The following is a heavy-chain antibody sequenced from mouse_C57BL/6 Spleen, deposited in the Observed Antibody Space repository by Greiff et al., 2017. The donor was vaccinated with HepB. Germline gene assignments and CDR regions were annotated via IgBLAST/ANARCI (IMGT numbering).Heavy chain of an antibody. D-gene: IGHD1-1*01. J-gene: IGHJ3*01. CDR3: ARPYYGSSYAWFAY. CDR1: GYTFTSYW. Sequence: QVQLQQPGAELVKPGASVKLSCKASGYTFTSYWMHWVKQRPGRGLEWIGRIDPNSGGTKYNEKFKSKATLTVDKPSNTAYIQLNSLTSEDSAVYYCARPYYGSSYAWFAYWGQGTLVTVSA. CDR2: IDPNSGGT. V-gene: IGHV1-72*01.